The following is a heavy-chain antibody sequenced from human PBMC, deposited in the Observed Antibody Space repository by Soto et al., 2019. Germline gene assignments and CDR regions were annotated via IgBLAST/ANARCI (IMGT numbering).Heavy chain of an antibody. CDR2: IYWDDDK. Sequence: QITLKESGPTLVKPTQTLTLTCTFSGFSLSTSGVGVGWIRQPPGKALEWLALIYWDDDKRYSPSLKSRLTITKDTSKIHLVLTMPHRDPADTATYYCAHSLAYYGSGSYYNVSYYYGMDVWGRGTTVTVFS. CDR3: AHSLAYYGSGSYYNVSYYYGMDV. J-gene: IGHJ6*02. CDR1: GFSLSTSGVG. D-gene: IGHD3-10*01. V-gene: IGHV2-5*02.